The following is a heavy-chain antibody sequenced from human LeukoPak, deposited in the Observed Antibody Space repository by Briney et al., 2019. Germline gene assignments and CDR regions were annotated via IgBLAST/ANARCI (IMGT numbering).Heavy chain of an antibody. CDR3: ARRGSALLRPYYFDY. CDR2: INHSGST. V-gene: IGHV4-34*01. J-gene: IGHJ4*02. Sequence: SETLSLTCTVSGGSISGYYWSWIRQPPGKGLEWIGEINHSGSTNYNPSLKSRVTISVDTSKNQFSLKLSSVTAADTAVYYCARRGSALLRPYYFDYWGQGTLVTVSS. CDR1: GGSISGYY. D-gene: IGHD2-15*01.